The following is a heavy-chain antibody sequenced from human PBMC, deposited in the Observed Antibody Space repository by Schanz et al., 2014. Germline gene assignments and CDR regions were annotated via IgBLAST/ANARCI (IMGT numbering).Heavy chain of an antibody. CDR3: ARGYGDSPTDF. CDR1: GGTFSSFG. D-gene: IGHD4-17*01. V-gene: IGHV1-69*04. CDR2: IIPSLGIA. Sequence: VQLEQSGAEVKKPGSSVKVSCKASGGTFSSFGINWVRQAPGQGLEWMGRIIPSLGIANYAQKFQGRVTITADRSTSTAYMELSSLRSEDTAVYYCARGYGDSPTDFWGQGTLVTVSS. J-gene: IGHJ4*02.